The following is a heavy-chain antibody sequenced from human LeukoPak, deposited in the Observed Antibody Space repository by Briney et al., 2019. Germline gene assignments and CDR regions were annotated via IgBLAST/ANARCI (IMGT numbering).Heavy chain of an antibody. CDR1: GGSIIRSSYY. J-gene: IGHJ4*02. D-gene: IGHD3-22*01. Sequence: SETLSLTCTVSGGSIIRSSYYWAWIRQPPGKGLEWIGSIYHTGNTYYNPSLRSRATMSVDTSKNQFSLKLSSVTAADTAVYYCARRVYYDSSGYYQFDYWGQGTLVTVSS. V-gene: IGHV4-39*07. CDR2: IYHTGNT. CDR3: ARRVYYDSSGYYQFDY.